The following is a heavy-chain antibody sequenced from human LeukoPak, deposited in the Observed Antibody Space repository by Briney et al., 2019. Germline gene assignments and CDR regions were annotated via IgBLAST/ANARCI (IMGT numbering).Heavy chain of an antibody. Sequence: GGSLRLSCAASGFTVSSNYMSWVRQAPGKGLEWVSVIYSGGSTYYADSVKGRFTISRDNSKNTLYLQMNSLRAEDTAVYYCARESGRDFWSGHFDYWGQGTLVTVSS. J-gene: IGHJ4*02. D-gene: IGHD3-3*01. CDR2: IYSGGST. CDR3: ARESGRDFWSGHFDY. V-gene: IGHV3-53*01. CDR1: GFTVSSNY.